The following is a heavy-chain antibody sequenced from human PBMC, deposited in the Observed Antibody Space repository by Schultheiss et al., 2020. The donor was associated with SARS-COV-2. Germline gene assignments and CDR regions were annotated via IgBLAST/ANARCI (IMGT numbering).Heavy chain of an antibody. CDR2: IFYSGST. D-gene: IGHD4-17*01. V-gene: IGHV4-61*01. Sequence: SETLSLTCTVSGGSVSSGSYYWSWIRQTPGKRLEWIGYIFYSGSTNYNPSLKSRVTISVDTSKNQFSLKLSSVTAADTAVYYCARSLTVTTAIGYYYYGMDVWGQGTTVTVSS. CDR3: ARSLTVTTAIGYYYYGMDV. CDR1: GGSVSSGSYY. J-gene: IGHJ6*02.